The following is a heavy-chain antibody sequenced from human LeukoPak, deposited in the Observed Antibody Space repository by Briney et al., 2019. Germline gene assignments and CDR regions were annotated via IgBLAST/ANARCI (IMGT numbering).Heavy chain of an antibody. CDR1: GXXXXXYW. V-gene: IGHV3-7*01. Sequence: GGSLRLSCAASGXXXXXYWMSWVRQAPGXGLXXXXXXXXXGSXKXXXXSXXGXXTXXRDNAKXXLXLQMNSLRAEDTAVHYCAXXGYSYGYVGEYYFDYWGQGTLVTVSS. CDR3: AXXGYSYGYVGEYYFDY. CDR2: XXXXGSXK. D-gene: IGHD5-18*01. J-gene: IGHJ4*02.